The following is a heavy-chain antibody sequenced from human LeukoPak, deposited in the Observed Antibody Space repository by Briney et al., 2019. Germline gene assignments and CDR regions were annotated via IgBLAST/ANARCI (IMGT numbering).Heavy chain of an antibody. CDR3: AREGAGGGRVRFLEWLPYDAFDI. CDR2: IYYSGST. CDR1: GGSISSYY. Sequence: SETLSLTCTVSGGSISSYYWSWIRQPPGKGLEWIGYIYYSGSTNYNPSLKSRVTISVDTSKNQFSLKLSSVTAADTAVYYCAREGAGGGRVRFLEWLPYDAFDIWGQGTMVTVSS. D-gene: IGHD3-3*01. V-gene: IGHV4-59*01. J-gene: IGHJ3*02.